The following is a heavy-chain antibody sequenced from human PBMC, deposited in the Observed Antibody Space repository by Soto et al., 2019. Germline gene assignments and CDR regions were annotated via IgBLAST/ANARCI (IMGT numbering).Heavy chain of an antibody. V-gene: IGHV4-59*08. CDR1: KGSFSPND. D-gene: IGHD3-3*02. CDR2: IYYTGTT. CDR3: ARLGAFYPSLDP. J-gene: IGHJ5*02. Sequence: PSETLSLTWSVAKGSFSPNDGGWIRQPPGKGLEWLGYIYYTGTTSYNPSLKSRVTLSLETSKSQFSLRLTSVTASDTAIYYCARLGAFYPSLDPWGQGTLVTVSS.